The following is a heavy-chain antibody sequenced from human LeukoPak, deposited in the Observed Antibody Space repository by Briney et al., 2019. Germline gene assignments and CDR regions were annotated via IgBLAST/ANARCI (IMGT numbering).Heavy chain of an antibody. CDR3: AADAHNYYDSSGYYLAAFDI. J-gene: IGHJ3*02. CDR1: GFTFTSSA. CDR2: IVVGSGNI. D-gene: IGHD3-22*01. V-gene: IGHV1-58*02. Sequence: SVKVSCKASGFTFTSSAMQWVRQARGQRLEWIGWIVVGSGNINYAQKFQERVTITRDMSTSTAYMELSSLRSEDTAVYYCAADAHNYYDSSGYYLAAFDIWGQGTMVTVSS.